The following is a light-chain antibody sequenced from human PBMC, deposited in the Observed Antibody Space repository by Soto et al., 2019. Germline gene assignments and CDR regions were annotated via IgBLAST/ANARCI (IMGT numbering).Light chain of an antibody. Sequence: QSALTQPASVSGSPGQSITVSCTGSSSNVGSYNLVSWYQQYPGKAPKLMIYEGSKRPSGVSNRFSGSKSGNTASLTISGLEAEDEADYYCCSYAGSNTVIFGGGTKLTVL. CDR1: SSNVGSYNL. J-gene: IGLJ2*01. CDR3: CSYAGSNTVI. V-gene: IGLV2-23*01. CDR2: EGS.